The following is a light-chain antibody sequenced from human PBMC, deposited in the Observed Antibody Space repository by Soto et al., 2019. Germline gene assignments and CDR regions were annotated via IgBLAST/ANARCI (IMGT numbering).Light chain of an antibody. CDR3: AAWDASLSGVV. CDR1: SSNIGSNH. J-gene: IGLJ2*01. V-gene: IGLV1-47*02. Sequence: QSVLAQPPSASGTPGQAATISCSGSSSNIGSNHVYWYQQFPGTAPKLLIYSNDQRPSGVPDRFSGSKSGTSASLAIRGLRSEDEADYYCAAWDASLSGVVFGGGTQLTVL. CDR2: SND.